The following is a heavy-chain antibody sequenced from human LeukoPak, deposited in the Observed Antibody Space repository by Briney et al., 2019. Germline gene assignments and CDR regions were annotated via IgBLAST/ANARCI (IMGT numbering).Heavy chain of an antibody. V-gene: IGHV1-69*04. D-gene: IGHD5-12*01. CDR3: ARGDSGYDSNFDY. J-gene: IGHJ4*02. CDR1: GGTFSSYA. CDR2: IIPIFGIA. Sequence: SVKLSCKGSGGTFSSYAISWVRQAPGQGLEWMGRIIPIFGIANYAQKFQGRVTITADKSTSTAYMELSSLRSEDTAVYYCARGDSGYDSNFDYWGQGTLVTVSS.